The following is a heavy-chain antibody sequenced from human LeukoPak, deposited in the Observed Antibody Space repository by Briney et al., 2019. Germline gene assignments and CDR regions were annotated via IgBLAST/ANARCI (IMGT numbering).Heavy chain of an antibody. D-gene: IGHD4-17*01. CDR3: ARVSRTVTTRGKYFQH. J-gene: IGHJ1*01. V-gene: IGHV1-8*02. CDR1: GYTFTSYD. Sequence: GASVKVSCKASGYTFTSYDIHWVRQATGQGLEWMGWMNPNSGNTGYAQKFQGRVTMTRNTSISTAYMELSRLRSEDTAVYYCARVSRTVTTRGKYFQHWGQGTLVTVSS. CDR2: MNPNSGNT.